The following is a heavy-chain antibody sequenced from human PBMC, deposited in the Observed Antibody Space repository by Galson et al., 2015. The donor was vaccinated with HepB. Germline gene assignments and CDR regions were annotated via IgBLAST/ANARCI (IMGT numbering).Heavy chain of an antibody. CDR1: GFIFRTYG. J-gene: IGHJ5*02. CDR3: AKGAYGSNSGGDNWFDP. D-gene: IGHD4-23*01. Sequence: SLRLSCAASGFIFRTYGMHWVRQAPGKGLEWVALISYDGRNRYYVDSVKGRFTISRDNSKNTLFLQMNSLRVEDTAVYYCAKGAYGSNSGGDNWFDPWGQGTLVTVSS. V-gene: IGHV3-30*18. CDR2: ISYDGRNR.